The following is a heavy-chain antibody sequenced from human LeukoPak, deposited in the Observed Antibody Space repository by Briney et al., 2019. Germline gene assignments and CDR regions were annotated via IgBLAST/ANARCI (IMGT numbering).Heavy chain of an antibody. CDR1: GGSISSYY. D-gene: IGHD2-2*01. J-gene: IGHJ4*02. CDR2: IYYSGST. CDR3: ARVGSRLNCSSTSCYPTPFDY. Sequence: SETLSLTCTVSGGSISSYYWSWIRQPPGKGLEWIGYIYYSGSTNYNPSLKSRVTISVDTSKNQFSLKLSSVTAADTAVYYCARVGSRLNCSSTSCYPTPFDYWGQGTLVTVSS. V-gene: IGHV4-59*01.